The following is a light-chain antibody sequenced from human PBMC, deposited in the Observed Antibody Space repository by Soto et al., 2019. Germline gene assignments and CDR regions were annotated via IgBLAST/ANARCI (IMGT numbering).Light chain of an antibody. CDR2: EVS. CDR3: KSYAGSNTYV. V-gene: IGLV2-14*03. Sequence: QSALTQPASVSGSPGQSITISCTGTSSDVGYYNYVSWYQQHPGKAPKLMIYEVSNRPSGVSIRFSGSKSGNTASLTISGLQAEDEADYFCKSYAGSNTYVFGSGTKLTVL. CDR1: SSDVGYYNY. J-gene: IGLJ1*01.